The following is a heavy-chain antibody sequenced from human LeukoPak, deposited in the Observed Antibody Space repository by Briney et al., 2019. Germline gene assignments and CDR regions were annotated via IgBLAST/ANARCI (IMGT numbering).Heavy chain of an antibody. D-gene: IGHD5-12*01. J-gene: IGHJ5*02. Sequence: PGGSLRLSCAASGFTFSDYYMSWVRQAPGKGLQWVSVIYSNTSAYYADSVKGRFTISRHNSKNTLYLQMTSLRAEDTAVYYCARDIPVDSRLSVPKPVRDSWGQGTLVTVSS. CDR2: IYSNTSA. V-gene: IGHV3-53*04. CDR3: ARDIPVDSRLSVPKPVRDS. CDR1: GFTFSDYY.